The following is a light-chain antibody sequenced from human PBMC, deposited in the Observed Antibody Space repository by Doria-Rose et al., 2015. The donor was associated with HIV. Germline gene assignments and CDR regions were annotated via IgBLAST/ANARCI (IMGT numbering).Light chain of an antibody. Sequence: EIVMTQSPESLGMSLGERATLNCKSNQSLLYTSKNYLAWYQQKPGQPPKLLIYRASTRQSGVPARFSGSGSGTDFTLTISSLEAEDVAVYYCQQYYGTPSFGPGTTVDIK. CDR1: QSLLYTSKNY. CDR2: RAS. V-gene: IGKV4-1*01. J-gene: IGKJ3*01. CDR3: QQYYGTPS.